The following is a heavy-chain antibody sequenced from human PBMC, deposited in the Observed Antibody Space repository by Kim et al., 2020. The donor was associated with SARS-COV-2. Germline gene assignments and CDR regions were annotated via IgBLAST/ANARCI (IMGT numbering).Heavy chain of an antibody. CDR2: IYYSGST. CDR3: ARGEDFYWFDP. V-gene: IGHV4-59*13. Sequence: SETLSLTCTVSGGSISSYYWSWIRQPPGKGLEWIGYIYYSGSTNYNPSLKSRVTISVDTSKNQFSLKLSSVTAADTAVYYCARGEDFYWFDPWGQGTLVTVSS. D-gene: IGHD3-3*01. J-gene: IGHJ5*02. CDR1: GGSISSYY.